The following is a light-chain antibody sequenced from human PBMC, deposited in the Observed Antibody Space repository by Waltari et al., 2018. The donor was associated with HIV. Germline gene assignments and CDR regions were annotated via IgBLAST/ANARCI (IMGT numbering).Light chain of an antibody. CDR2: DNH. V-gene: IGLV1-51*01. CDR1: NSNIGSNS. J-gene: IGLJ1*01. Sequence: QSVLTQPPSVSAAPGQKIGISCSGANSNIGSNSVSLYQQSPGSAPQLLIYDNHRRPAETPDRFSGSKSGTSGTLDITGLQTGDEADYYCGTWDSGLNAYVFGSGTKVTVL. CDR3: GTWDSGLNAYV.